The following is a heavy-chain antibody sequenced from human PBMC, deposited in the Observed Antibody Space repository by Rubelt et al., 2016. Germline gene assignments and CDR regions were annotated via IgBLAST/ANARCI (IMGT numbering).Heavy chain of an antibody. CDR2: LYYSGST. Sequence: QLQLQESGPGLVKPSETLSLTCTVSGGSISSSSYYWGWIRQPPGKGLEWIGSLYYSGSTYYNPSLRSRGTISEDTSRNQCSVKLSSVTAADTAVYYCATTRYDMWTGNYYFDYWGQGTLVTVSA. CDR3: ATTRYDMWTGNYYFDY. CDR1: GGSISSSSYY. D-gene: IGHD3-9*01. J-gene: IGHJ4*02. V-gene: IGHV4-39*01.